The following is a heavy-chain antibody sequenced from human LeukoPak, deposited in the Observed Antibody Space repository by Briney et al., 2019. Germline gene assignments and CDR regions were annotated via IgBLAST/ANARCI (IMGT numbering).Heavy chain of an antibody. Sequence: GGSLRLSCAASGFTVSSNYMSWVRQAPGKGLEWVSVIYSGGSTYYAGSVKGRFTISRDNSKNTLYLQMNSLRAEDTAVYYCARDLAFRSSPSADYWGQGTLVTVSS. CDR2: IYSGGST. CDR3: ARDLAFRSSPSADY. V-gene: IGHV3-66*02. J-gene: IGHJ4*02. D-gene: IGHD6-6*01. CDR1: GFTVSSNY.